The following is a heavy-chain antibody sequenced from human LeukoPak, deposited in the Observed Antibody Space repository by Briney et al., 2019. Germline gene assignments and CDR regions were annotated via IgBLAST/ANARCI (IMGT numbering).Heavy chain of an antibody. V-gene: IGHV1-2*02. CDR2: LNPGPGGT. D-gene: IGHD5-24*01. CDR1: GYTFIAYY. J-gene: IGHJ4*02. Sequence: ASVKVSCKTSGYTFIAYYLHWVRQAPGQGLEWMGWLNPGPGGTLYAQKFQGRVTMTRDMSMTTAYMELTELRSDDTAVYYCAAQRDPRPFDHWGQGTLITVSP. CDR3: AAQRDPRPFDH.